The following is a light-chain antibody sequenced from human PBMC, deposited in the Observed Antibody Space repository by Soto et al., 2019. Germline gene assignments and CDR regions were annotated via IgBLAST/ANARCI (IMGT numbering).Light chain of an antibody. CDR3: LQYNIWPKT. J-gene: IGKJ4*01. Sequence: EIVMTQSPATLSVSPGERATLSCRASQSVSSNLAWYQQQPGQAPRLLIYGASMRATGIPARFSGSGSGTEFTLTISSLQSEDFAVYYCLQYNIWPKTFGGGTEVEIK. CDR2: GAS. CDR1: QSVSSN. V-gene: IGKV3-15*01.